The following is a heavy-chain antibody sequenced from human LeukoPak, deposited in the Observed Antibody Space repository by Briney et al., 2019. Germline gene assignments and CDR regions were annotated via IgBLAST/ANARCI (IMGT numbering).Heavy chain of an antibody. CDR3: AKELISYDSSGPPY. D-gene: IGHD3-22*01. CDR1: GFTFSSYA. V-gene: IGHV3-23*01. Sequence: GGSLRLSCAASGFTFSSYAMSWVRQAPGKGLEWVSVISGGGGSTFYADSVKGRFTISGDNSKNTLYLQMNSLRAEDTAVYYCAKELISYDSSGPPYWGQGTLVTVSS. J-gene: IGHJ4*02. CDR2: ISGGGGST.